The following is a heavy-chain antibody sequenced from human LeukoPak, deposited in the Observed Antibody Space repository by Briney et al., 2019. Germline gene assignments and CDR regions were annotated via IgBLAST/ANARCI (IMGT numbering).Heavy chain of an antibody. D-gene: IGHD4-17*01. J-gene: IGHJ4*02. Sequence: ASVKVSCKASGYTFTSYGISWVRQAPGQGLEWMGWISAYNGNTNYAQKLQGRVTMTRDTFASTAYMELSSLRSEDMAVYYCARGGGTVNVFDYWGQGTLVTVSS. CDR2: ISAYNGNT. CDR1: GYTFTSYG. CDR3: ARGGGTVNVFDY. V-gene: IGHV1-18*03.